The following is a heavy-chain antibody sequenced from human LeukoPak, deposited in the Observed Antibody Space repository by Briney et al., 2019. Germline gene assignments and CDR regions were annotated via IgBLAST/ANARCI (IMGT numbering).Heavy chain of an antibody. V-gene: IGHV3-48*01. CDR2: ISSSSSTI. CDR3: ARGAYYYGD. J-gene: IGHJ4*02. Sequence: QAGGSLRLSCAASGFTFSSHSMNWVRQAPGKGLEWVSYISSSSSTIYYADSVKGRFTISRDNAKNSLYLQMNSLRAEDTAVYYCARGAYYYGDWGQGTLVTVSS. D-gene: IGHD3-10*01. CDR1: GFTFSSHS.